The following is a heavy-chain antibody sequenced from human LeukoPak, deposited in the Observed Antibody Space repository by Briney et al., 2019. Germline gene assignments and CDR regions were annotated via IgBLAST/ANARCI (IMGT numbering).Heavy chain of an antibody. CDR3: AQERCRRGFFDY. CDR1: GFTFSTYG. CDR2: IGSDGNEK. J-gene: IGHJ4*02. V-gene: IGHV3-30*02. Sequence: PGGSLRLSCAASGFTFSTYGMQWVRQAPGKGLEWVTFIGSDGNEKYYADSVKGRFTISRDNSRSTLYLQMNSLRVEDTAVYYCAQERCRRGFFDYWGQGTLVTVSS. D-gene: IGHD3-22*01.